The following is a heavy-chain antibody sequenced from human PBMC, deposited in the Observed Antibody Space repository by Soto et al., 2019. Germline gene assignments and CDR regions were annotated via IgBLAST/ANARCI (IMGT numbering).Heavy chain of an antibody. D-gene: IGHD1-26*01. CDR2: ITYTGHSYNP. CDR3: ARSGRSLLDY. Sequence: QVQLQESGPGLVKPSQTLSLTCTVSGASISGGAHYWSWVPQPPGKGLEWIGHITYTGHSYNPYYNPSLQSRPTMSLDTSKNQFSLNMPSVTAADTAVYFCARSGRSLLDYWGQGALVSVSS. CDR1: GASISGGAHY. J-gene: IGHJ4*02. V-gene: IGHV4-30-4*01.